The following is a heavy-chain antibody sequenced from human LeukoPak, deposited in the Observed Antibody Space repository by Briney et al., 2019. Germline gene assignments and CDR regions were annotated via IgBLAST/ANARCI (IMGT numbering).Heavy chain of an antibody. V-gene: IGHV3-23*01. D-gene: IGHD3-16*01. CDR1: GFTFSDYE. CDR2: IFGSGGKT. Sequence: GGSLRLSCAASGFTFSDYEMNWVRQAPGKGLEWVSAIFGSGGKTYYADSVKGRFIISRDKSKNTLYMQMNTLRAEDTAVYYCAQDGASIRFDKWGQGTLVTVSS. J-gene: IGHJ4*02. CDR3: AQDGASIRFDK.